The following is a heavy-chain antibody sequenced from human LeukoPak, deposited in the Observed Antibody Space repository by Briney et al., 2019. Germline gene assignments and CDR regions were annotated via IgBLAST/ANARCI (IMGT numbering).Heavy chain of an antibody. CDR3: ARDRYNWNDGRRSVFDY. CDR2: ISYDGSNK. Sequence: GGSLRLSCAASGFTFSSYGMHWVRQAPGKGLEWVAVISYDGSNKYYADSVKGRFTISRDNSKNTLYLQMNSLRAEDTAVYYCARDRYNWNDGRRSVFDYWGQGTLVTVSS. J-gene: IGHJ4*02. CDR1: GFTFSSYG. V-gene: IGHV3-30*03. D-gene: IGHD1-1*01.